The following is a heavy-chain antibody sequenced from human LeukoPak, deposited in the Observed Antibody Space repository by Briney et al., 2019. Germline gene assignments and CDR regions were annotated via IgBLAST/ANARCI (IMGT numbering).Heavy chain of an antibody. CDR1: GGSISSSSYS. Sequence: PSETLSLTCTVSGGSISSSSYSWGWIRQPPGKGLEWIGTFYYSGSTYYNPSLKSRVTISVDKSKNQFSLKLSSVTAADTAVYYCASAGIVGARRAFDIWGQGTMVTVSS. D-gene: IGHD1-26*01. CDR3: ASAGIVGARRAFDI. CDR2: FYYSGST. J-gene: IGHJ3*02. V-gene: IGHV4-39*07.